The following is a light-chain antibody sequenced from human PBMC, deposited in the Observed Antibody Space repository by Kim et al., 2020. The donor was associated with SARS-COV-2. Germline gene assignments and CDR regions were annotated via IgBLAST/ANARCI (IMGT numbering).Light chain of an antibody. CDR1: SSDVGGYNY. Sequence: GQSITITCSGTSSDVGGYNYDSWYQQHPGKAPKLMIYDVINRPSGVSNRFSGSKSGNTASLTISGLQAEDEADYYCSSYTSSSTLVFGGGTQLTVL. CDR3: SSYTSSSTLV. J-gene: IGLJ2*01. CDR2: DVI. V-gene: IGLV2-14*03.